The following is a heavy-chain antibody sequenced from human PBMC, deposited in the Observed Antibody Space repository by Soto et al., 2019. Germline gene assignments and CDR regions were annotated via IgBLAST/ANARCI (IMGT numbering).Heavy chain of an antibody. D-gene: IGHD2-2*01. J-gene: IGHJ5*02. CDR3: ATDSTSPSCTSFSCPRGGWFAP. V-gene: IGHV1-18*01. CDR1: GGTLSSYA. Sequence: GVPAKVTCKASGGTLSSYASSWVRQENGQGLEWMGWINPNNANTVYAQKFQGRVTMTTDTSTSTAYMELRNLYSDDAAVYYCATDSTSPSCTSFSCPRGGWFAPWGQGTLVSGSS. CDR2: INPNNANT.